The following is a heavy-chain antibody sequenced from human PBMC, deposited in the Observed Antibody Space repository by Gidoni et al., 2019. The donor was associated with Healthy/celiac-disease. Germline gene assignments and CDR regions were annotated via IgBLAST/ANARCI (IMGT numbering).Heavy chain of an antibody. CDR1: GFTFSRYS. Sequence: EVQLVESGGGLVQPGGSLRLSCAASGFTFSRYSMNWVRQAPGKGLEWVSYISSSSSTIYYADSVKGRFTISRDNAKNSLYLQMNSLRAEDTAVYYCARDPQDSSGWGGGYYYYYGMDVWGQGTTVTVSS. CDR3: ARDPQDSSGWGGGYYYYYGMDV. D-gene: IGHD6-19*01. CDR2: ISSSSSTI. V-gene: IGHV3-48*01. J-gene: IGHJ6*02.